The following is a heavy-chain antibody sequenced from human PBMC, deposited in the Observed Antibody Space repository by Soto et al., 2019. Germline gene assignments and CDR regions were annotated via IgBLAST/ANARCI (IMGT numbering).Heavy chain of an antibody. D-gene: IGHD1-7*01. CDR2: IYYSGST. CDR1: GGSISSYY. Sequence: SETLSLTCTVSGGSISSYYWSWIRQHPGKGLEWIGYIYYSGSTYYNPSLKSRLTISVDTSKNQFSLKLSSVTAADTAVYYCVWEVGITETRFYYYYGMDVWGQGTTVTVSS. V-gene: IGHV4-59*04. J-gene: IGHJ6*02. CDR3: VWEVGITETRFYYYYGMDV.